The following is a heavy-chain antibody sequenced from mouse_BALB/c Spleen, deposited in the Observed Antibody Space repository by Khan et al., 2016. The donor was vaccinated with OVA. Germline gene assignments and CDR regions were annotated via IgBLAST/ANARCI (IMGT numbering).Heavy chain of an antibody. CDR2: IWGGGGT. V-gene: IGHV2-6-4*01. J-gene: IGHJ4*01. CDR1: GFSLSRYN. Sequence: VKLKQSGPGLVAPSQSLSITCTVSGFSLSRYNIHWVRQPPGKGLEWLGMIWGGGGTDYNSTLKSRLSISKDNSKSQVFLKMNSLQTDDTAMYYGAKAYYKYDGYYAMDYWGQGTSVTVSS. D-gene: IGHD2-14*01. CDR3: AKAYYKYDGYYAMDY.